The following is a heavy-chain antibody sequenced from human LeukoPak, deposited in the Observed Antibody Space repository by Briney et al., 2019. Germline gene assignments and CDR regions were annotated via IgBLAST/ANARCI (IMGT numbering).Heavy chain of an antibody. V-gene: IGHV4-38-2*01. CDR1: GYSISNGYY. D-gene: IGHD2-15*01. CDR3: ANLVVAATGLVDY. Sequence: SETLSLTCAVSGYSISNGYYWVWIRQPPGRGLEWIGSLYHSDSAYYNTSLRSRVSMSVDTSKNQFSLTLSFVTAADTAVYYCANLVVAATGLVDYWGQGTLVTVSS. CDR2: LYHSDSA. J-gene: IGHJ4*02.